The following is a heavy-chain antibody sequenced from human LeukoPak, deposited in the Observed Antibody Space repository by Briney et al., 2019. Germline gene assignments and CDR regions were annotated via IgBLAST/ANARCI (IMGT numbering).Heavy chain of an antibody. CDR2: TYYSGST. CDR3: ARQAYSSSSNFDY. CDR1: GCSISSYY. V-gene: IGHV4-59*08. Sequence: SETLSLTCTVSGCSISSYYWSWIRQPPGKGLEWIGYTYYSGSTNYNPSLKSRVTISVDTSKNQFSPKLSSVTAADTAVYYCARQAYSSSSNFDYWGQGTLVTVSS. J-gene: IGHJ4*02. D-gene: IGHD6-6*01.